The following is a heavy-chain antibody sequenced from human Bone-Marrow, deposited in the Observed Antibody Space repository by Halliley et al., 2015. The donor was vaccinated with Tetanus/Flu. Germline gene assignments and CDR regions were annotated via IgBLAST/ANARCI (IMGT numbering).Heavy chain of an antibody. D-gene: IGHD6-13*01. CDR2: IYYSGIT. Sequence: LRLSCTVSGGSIISGSHYWSWIRQHPGKGLEWVGYIYYSGITYYNPSLKSRVTISVDTSKNQFSLKLSSLTAADTAVYFCARGWYSSTLKDLDYWGQGTLGTVSS. CDR1: GGSIISGSHY. CDR3: ARGWYSSTLKDLDY. J-gene: IGHJ4*02. V-gene: IGHV4-31*02.